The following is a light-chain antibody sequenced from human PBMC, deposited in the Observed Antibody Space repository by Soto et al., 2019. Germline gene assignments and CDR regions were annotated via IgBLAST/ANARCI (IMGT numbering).Light chain of an antibody. CDR3: QQRSNWLT. V-gene: IGKV3-11*01. CDR1: QSVGSF. Sequence: EVVLTQSPATLSLSPGERATLSCRASQSVGSFLAWYQQKPGQAPRLLIFEASNRATGIPARFSGSGSGTDFTLTISSLEPEDFAVYYCQQRSNWLTFGGGTKVEIK. J-gene: IGKJ4*01. CDR2: EAS.